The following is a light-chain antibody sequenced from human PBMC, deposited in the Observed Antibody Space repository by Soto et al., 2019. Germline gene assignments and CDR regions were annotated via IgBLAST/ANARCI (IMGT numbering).Light chain of an antibody. Sequence: QSVLTQPPSASGSPGQSITISCTGTSSDVGVYDYVSWYQQHPGKAPKLMIYEVSNRPSGVSNRFSGSKSGNTASLTISGLQAEDEADYYCSSYTSSSTSVFGGGTKLTVL. J-gene: IGLJ3*02. CDR3: SSYTSSSTSV. CDR2: EVS. CDR1: SSDVGVYDY. V-gene: IGLV2-14*01.